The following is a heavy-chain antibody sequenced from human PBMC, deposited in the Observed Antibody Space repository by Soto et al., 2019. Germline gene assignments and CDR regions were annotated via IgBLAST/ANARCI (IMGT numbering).Heavy chain of an antibody. CDR1: KFTIDDNV. D-gene: IGHD1-7*01. J-gene: IGHJ5*02. CDR2: ISSGSSSI. CDR3: ARGIATSGTRFDP. Sequence: GGSLRLSCDTSKFTIDDNVMGWVRRGPGKGLEWVSSISSGSSSIYYADSVKGRFTISRDNADNSLYLQMNSLRVEDTAVYYCARGIATSGTRFDPWGQGTLVTVSS. V-gene: IGHV3-21*01.